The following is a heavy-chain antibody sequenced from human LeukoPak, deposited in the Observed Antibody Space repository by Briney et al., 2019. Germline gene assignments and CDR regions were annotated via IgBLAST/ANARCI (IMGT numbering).Heavy chain of an antibody. CDR3: ARGTPYHYDSSGYSDAFDI. D-gene: IGHD3-22*01. Sequence: SETLSLTCAVYGGSFSGYYWSWIRQPPGKGLEWIGEINHSGSTNYNPSLKSRVTISVDTSKNQFSLKLSSVTAADTAVYYCARGTPYHYDSSGYSDAFDIWGQGTMVTVSS. CDR2: INHSGST. J-gene: IGHJ3*02. V-gene: IGHV4-34*01. CDR1: GGSFSGYY.